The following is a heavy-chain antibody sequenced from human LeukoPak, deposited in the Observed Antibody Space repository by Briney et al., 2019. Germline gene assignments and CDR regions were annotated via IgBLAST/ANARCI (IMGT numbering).Heavy chain of an antibody. V-gene: IGHV4-61*02. CDR3: ARTSPRAATFDY. CDR1: GGSVSSGSYY. CDR2: IYTSGTT. D-gene: IGHD2-15*01. J-gene: IGHJ4*02. Sequence: SETLSLTCTVSGGSVSSGSYYWSWIRQPAGKGLEWIGRIYTSGTTNYNPSLKSRVTMSVDTSKNQFSLNLNSVTAADTAVYYCARTSPRAATFDYWGQGTLVTVSS.